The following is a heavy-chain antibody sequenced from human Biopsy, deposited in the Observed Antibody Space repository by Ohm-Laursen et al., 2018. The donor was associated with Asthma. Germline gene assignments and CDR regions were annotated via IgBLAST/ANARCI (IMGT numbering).Heavy chain of an antibody. CDR2: IYYSGST. D-gene: IGHD6-6*01. CDR1: GGSISSGGYY. CDR3: ARERIAARQRRYYFDY. Sequence: TLSLTCTVSGGSISSGGYYWSWIRQHPGKGLEWIGYIYYSGSTYYNPSLKSRVTISVDTSKNQFSLNLSSVTAADTAVYYCARERIAARQRRYYFDYWGQGTLVTVSS. J-gene: IGHJ4*02. V-gene: IGHV4-31*03.